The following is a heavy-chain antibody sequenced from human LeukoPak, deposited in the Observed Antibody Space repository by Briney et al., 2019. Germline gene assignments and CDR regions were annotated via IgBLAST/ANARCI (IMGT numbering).Heavy chain of an antibody. J-gene: IGHJ4*02. Sequence: GGSLRLACAPSGFTFSRHGMHWVRQAPGKGLEWVAIISNDGSRKYYAHSVEGRFTISRDNSKNTLYLQMDSLRAEDTAVYYCARDRAWNYFDYWGQGTLVTVSS. D-gene: IGHD3-3*01. CDR2: ISNDGSRK. CDR1: GFTFSRHG. V-gene: IGHV3-30*03. CDR3: ARDRAWNYFDY.